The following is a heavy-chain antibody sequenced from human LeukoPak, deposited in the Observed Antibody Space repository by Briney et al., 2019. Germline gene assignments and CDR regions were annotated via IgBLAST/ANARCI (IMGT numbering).Heavy chain of an antibody. CDR3: AKDRDTALYY. D-gene: IGHD5-18*01. CDR2: IRYDGSNK. J-gene: IGHJ4*02. Sequence: GGSLRLSCAASGFTFSSYGMHWVRQAPGKGLEWVAFIRYDGSNKYNADSVKGRFTISRDNSKNTLYLQMNSLRAEDTAVYYCAKDRDTALYYWGQGTLVTVSS. CDR1: GFTFSSYG. V-gene: IGHV3-30*02.